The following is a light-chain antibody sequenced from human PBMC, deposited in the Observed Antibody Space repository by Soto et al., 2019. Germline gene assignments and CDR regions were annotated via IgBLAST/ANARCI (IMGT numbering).Light chain of an antibody. V-gene: IGLV1-44*01. CDR2: SSN. CDR3: AAWDDSLKGVV. CDR1: SSNIGSNS. Sequence: QSVLTQPPSASGTPGQRVTISCSGSSSNIGSNSVNWYQQLPGTAPKLLMYSSNQRPSGVPDRFSGSKSGTSASLAISGLQSEDEADYYCAAWDDSLKGVVFGGGTQLT. J-gene: IGLJ2*01.